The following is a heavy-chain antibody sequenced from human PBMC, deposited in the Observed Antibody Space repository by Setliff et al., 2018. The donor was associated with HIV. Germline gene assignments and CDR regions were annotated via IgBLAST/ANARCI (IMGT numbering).Heavy chain of an antibody. J-gene: IGHJ4*02. CDR1: GGSFSSYG. D-gene: IGHD6-6*01. V-gene: IGHV1-69*06. Sequence: SVKVSCKASGGSFSSYGINWLRQAPGEGLEWMGGMVPVIGAAQYAQKFQGRVTITADRVTSTAYMELTSLTSDDTAVYYCAREVAARPYFDFWGQGTLVTVSS. CDR2: MVPVIGAA. CDR3: AREVAARPYFDF.